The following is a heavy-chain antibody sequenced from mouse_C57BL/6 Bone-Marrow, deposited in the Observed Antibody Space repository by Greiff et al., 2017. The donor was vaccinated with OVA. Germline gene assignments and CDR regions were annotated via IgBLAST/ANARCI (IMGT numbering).Heavy chain of an antibody. Sequence: QVQLQQSGAELVRPGTSVKVSCKASGYAFTNYLIEWVKQRPGQGLEWIGVINPGSGGTNYTEKFKGKATLTADKSSSTAYMQLSSLTSEDAAVYFCARRGYDYDGGYFDVWGTGTTVTVSS. CDR3: ARRGYDYDGGYFDV. V-gene: IGHV1-54*01. CDR2: INPGSGGT. J-gene: IGHJ1*03. CDR1: GYAFTNYL. D-gene: IGHD2-4*01.